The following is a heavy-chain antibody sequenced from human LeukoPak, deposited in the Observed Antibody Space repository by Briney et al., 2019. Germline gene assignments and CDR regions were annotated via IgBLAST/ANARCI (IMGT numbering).Heavy chain of an antibody. Sequence: SETLSLTCTVSGGSISSSSYYWGWIRQPPGKGLEWIGSIYYSGSTYYNPSLKSRVTISVDTSKNQFSLKLSSVTAADTAVYYCAVMTATDAFDIWGQGTMVTVSS. V-gene: IGHV4-39*07. CDR1: GGSISSSSYY. CDR3: AVMTATDAFDI. D-gene: IGHD2-21*02. CDR2: IYYSGST. J-gene: IGHJ3*02.